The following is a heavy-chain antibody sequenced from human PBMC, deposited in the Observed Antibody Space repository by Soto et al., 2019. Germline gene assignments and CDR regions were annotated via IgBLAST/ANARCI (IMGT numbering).Heavy chain of an antibody. Sequence: EVQLLASGGDLVQPGGSLRLSCAASGFTFSIYAMSWVRQAPGKGLEWVSALGGSGDTPYYADSVKGRFTISRDTSKNTLYLQMSSLRAEDTAVYYCAKGLRYFDYWGQGTLVTVSS. CDR3: AKGLRYFDY. V-gene: IGHV3-23*01. CDR2: LGGSGDTP. J-gene: IGHJ4*02. D-gene: IGHD3-9*01. CDR1: GFTFSIYA.